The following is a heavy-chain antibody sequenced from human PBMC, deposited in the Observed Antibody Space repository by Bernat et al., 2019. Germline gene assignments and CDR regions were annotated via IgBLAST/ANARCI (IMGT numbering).Heavy chain of an antibody. CDR3: AKDKYSSSSKEGFFDY. Sequence: EVQLVESGGGLVQPERSLRLSCAASGFTFDDYAMHWVRQASGKGLEWVSGISWNSDKIDYADSVKGRFTISRDNAKKSLYLQMKRLRVKDTALYYCAKDKYSSSSKEGFFDYWGQGTLVTVSS. CDR1: GFTFDDYA. D-gene: IGHD6-6*01. V-gene: IGHV3-9*01. CDR2: ISWNSDKI. J-gene: IGHJ4*02.